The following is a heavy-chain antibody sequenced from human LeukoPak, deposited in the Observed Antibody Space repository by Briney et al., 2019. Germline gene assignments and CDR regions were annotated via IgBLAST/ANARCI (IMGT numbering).Heavy chain of an antibody. CDR1: GFTFSSYA. CDR3: ARGKATPFGDRNYYYGMDV. J-gene: IGHJ6*02. D-gene: IGHD3-10*01. Sequence: GGSLRLSCAASGFTFSSYAMHWVRQAPGKGLEWVAVISYDGSNKYYADSVKGRFTISGDNSKNTLYLQMNSLRAEDTAVYYCARGKATPFGDRNYYYGMDVWGQGTTVTVSS. V-gene: IGHV3-30*04. CDR2: ISYDGSNK.